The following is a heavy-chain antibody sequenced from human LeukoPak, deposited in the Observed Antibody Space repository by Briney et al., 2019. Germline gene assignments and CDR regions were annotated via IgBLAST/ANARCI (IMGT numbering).Heavy chain of an antibody. CDR2: LYSSAST. CDR1: GGSISTFY. J-gene: IGHJ5*01. Sequence: PQTLSLTCALSGGSISTFYCSWLRQLDGKGMGWIGCLYSSASTKHSPSLKSRVTISVGDSNNQFTLKLTSVTAADAAVYYCARDHYGSGSYKSYFDSWGQGIRVTVSS. CDR3: ARDHYGSGSYKSYFDS. V-gene: IGHV4-4*07. D-gene: IGHD3-10*01.